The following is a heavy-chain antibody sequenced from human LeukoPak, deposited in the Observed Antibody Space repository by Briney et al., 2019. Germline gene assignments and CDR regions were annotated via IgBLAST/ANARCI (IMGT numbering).Heavy chain of an antibody. CDR1: GGSISSYY. V-gene: IGHV4-59*01. Sequence: SETLSLTCTVSGGSISSYYWSWIRQPPGKGLEWIGYIYYSGSTNYNPSLKSRVTISVDTSKNQFSLKLSSVTAADTAVYYCAREKDTFCSDWGQGTLVTVSS. J-gene: IGHJ4*02. CDR2: IYYSGST. CDR3: AREKDTFCSD. D-gene: IGHD2-15*01.